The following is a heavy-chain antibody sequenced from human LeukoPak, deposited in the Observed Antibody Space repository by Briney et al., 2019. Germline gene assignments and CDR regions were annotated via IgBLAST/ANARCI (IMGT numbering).Heavy chain of an antibody. CDR3: AKDLDIVATITGN. V-gene: IGHV3-33*06. Sequence: GGSLRLSCAASGFTFRNYGMHWVRQAPGKGLEWVAVIWYDGSNKYYGDSVKGRFTISRDNSKNTLYLQMNSLRAEDTAVYYCAKDLDIVATITGNWGQGTLVTVSS. CDR2: IWYDGSNK. CDR1: GFTFRNYG. J-gene: IGHJ4*02. D-gene: IGHD5-12*01.